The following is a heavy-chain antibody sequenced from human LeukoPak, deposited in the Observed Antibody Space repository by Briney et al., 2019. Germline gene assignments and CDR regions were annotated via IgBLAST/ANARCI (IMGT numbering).Heavy chain of an antibody. CDR1: GGSISSGSYY. CDR2: IYTSGST. D-gene: IGHD1-26*01. V-gene: IGHV4-61*02. Sequence: SQTLSLTCTVSGGSISSGSYYWSWIRQPAGKGLEWIGRIYTSGSTNYNPSLKSRVTISVDTSKNQFSLKLSSVTAADTAVYYCARLKGSYYQFKAYYFDYWGREPWSPSPQ. J-gene: IGHJ4*02. CDR3: ARLKGSYYQFKAYYFDY.